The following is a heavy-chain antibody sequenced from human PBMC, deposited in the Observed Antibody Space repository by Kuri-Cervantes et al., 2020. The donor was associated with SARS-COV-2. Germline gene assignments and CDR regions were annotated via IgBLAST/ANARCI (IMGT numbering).Heavy chain of an antibody. CDR2: ISFDGIDK. J-gene: IGHJ6*02. D-gene: IGHD3-22*01. CDR3: AKEINTTGHRYFYGMDV. CDR1: GFTFSKYA. V-gene: IGHV3-30*18. Sequence: GESLKISCAASGFTFSKYAVHWLRQAPGKGLEWVAIISFDGIDKYYGDSVEGRFTISRDNSKNTLYLQMNSLRAEDTAVYYCAKEINTTGHRYFYGMDVWGQGTTVTVSS.